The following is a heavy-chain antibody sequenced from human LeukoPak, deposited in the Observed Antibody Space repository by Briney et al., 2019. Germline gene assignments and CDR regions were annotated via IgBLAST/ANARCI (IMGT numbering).Heavy chain of an antibody. CDR2: IYHSGST. J-gene: IGHJ4*02. D-gene: IGHD1-14*01. Sequence: SETLSLTCTVSGYSISSGYYWGWIRQPPGKGLEWIGSIYHSGSTYYNPSLKSRVTISVDTSKNQFSLKLSSVTAADTAVYYCARSSNRLHYFDYGGQGTLVTVSS. CDR1: GYSISSGYY. V-gene: IGHV4-38-2*02. CDR3: ARSSNRLHYFDY.